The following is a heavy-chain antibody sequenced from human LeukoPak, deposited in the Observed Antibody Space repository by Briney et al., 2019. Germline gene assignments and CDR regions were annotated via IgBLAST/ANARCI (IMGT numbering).Heavy chain of an antibody. Sequence: SETLSLTCTVSGGSITSYHYSWIRQPPGKGLEWIGYIYYSGSTNYNPSLTSRVTISVDTSKNQFSLKLSSVTAADTAVYYCARGGSGTYYHYWGQGTLVTVSS. J-gene: IGHJ4*02. CDR1: GGSITSYH. CDR3: ARGGSGTYYHY. D-gene: IGHD1-26*01. CDR2: IYYSGST. V-gene: IGHV4-59*01.